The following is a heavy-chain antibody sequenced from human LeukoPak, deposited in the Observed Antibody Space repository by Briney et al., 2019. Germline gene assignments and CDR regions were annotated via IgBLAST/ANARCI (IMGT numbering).Heavy chain of an antibody. D-gene: IGHD6-13*01. CDR3: ARDLMYKGSAGSFDY. CDR1: GFTFSDYY. CDR2: IYHGGTT. Sequence: PGGSLRLSCAASGFTFSDYYMSWIRQPPGKGLELIGYIYHGGTTYYNPSLQSRVTISMDKSKNHIFLNLTSVTAADTAVYYCARDLMYKGSAGSFDYWGQGSLVTVSS. J-gene: IGHJ4*02. V-gene: IGHV4-59*12.